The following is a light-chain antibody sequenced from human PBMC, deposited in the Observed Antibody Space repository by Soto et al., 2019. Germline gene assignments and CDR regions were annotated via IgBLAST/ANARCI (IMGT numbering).Light chain of an antibody. J-gene: IGKJ5*01. CDR2: DAS. V-gene: IGKV3D-20*01. Sequence: ENVLTQSPATLSVSPGERATLSCGASQSVRSSYLAWYQQKPGLAPRLLIYDASSRATGIPDRFSGSGSGTDFTLTISRLEPEDFAVYYCQQYGSSPITFGQGTRLEIK. CDR3: QQYGSSPIT. CDR1: QSVRSSY.